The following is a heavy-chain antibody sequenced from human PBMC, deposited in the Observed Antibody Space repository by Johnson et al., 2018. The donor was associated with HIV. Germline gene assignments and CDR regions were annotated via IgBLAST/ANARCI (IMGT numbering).Heavy chain of an antibody. V-gene: IGHV3-30*19. D-gene: IGHD6-25*01. CDR3: AKGGIDAFDI. J-gene: IGHJ3*02. CDR2: ISYDGSNK. CDR1: GFTFSSYG. Sequence: QVQLVESGVGVVQPGGSLRLSCAASGFTFSSYGMHWVRQAPGKGLEWVAVISYDGSNKYYADSVKGRFTISRDNSKNTLYLEMNSLRAEDTAVYYCAKGGIDAFDIWGQGTMVTVSS.